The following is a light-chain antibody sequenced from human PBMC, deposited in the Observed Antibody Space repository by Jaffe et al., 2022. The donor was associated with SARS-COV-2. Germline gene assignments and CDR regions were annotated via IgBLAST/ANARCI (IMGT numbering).Light chain of an antibody. CDR1: HISTKG. J-gene: IGLJ2*01. CDR2: DNS. V-gene: IGLV3-21*02. Sequence: SYVLTQPPSLSVAPGQTATLTCGGNHISTKGVHWYQQKSGQAPVQVVYDNSARPSGIPDRFSGSNSRNTATLTISSVEAGDEADYYCQVWDSSGDQPVVFGGGTKLTVL. CDR3: QVWDSSGDQPVV.